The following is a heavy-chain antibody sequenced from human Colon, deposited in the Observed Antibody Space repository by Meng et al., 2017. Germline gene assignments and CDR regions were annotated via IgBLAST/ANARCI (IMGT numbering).Heavy chain of an antibody. CDR3: ARRYCSSTSCYYFDY. Sequence: QVQLQESGPGLVKPSQTLSLTRTVSGGSISSGGYYWGWIRQLPGKGLEWTGHIYYSGSTYYNPSLKSRVTISVDTSKNQFSLKLSSVTAADTAVYYCARRYCSSTSCYYFDYWGQGTLVTVSS. J-gene: IGHJ4*02. D-gene: IGHD2-2*01. CDR1: GGSISSGGYY. V-gene: IGHV4-31*03. CDR2: IYYSGST.